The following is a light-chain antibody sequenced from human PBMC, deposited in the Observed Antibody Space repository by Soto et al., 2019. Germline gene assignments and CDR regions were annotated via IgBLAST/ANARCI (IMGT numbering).Light chain of an antibody. CDR1: QTISSNQ. Sequence: EIVLTQSPGTLSVSPGERATLSCRASQTISSNQLTWYQQKPGQAPSLLIYGTSSRATCIPDRFSGSGSGTDCTLTVSRLEPEDSAIYYCHQYVSWTFGQGTKVEIK. CDR3: HQYVSWT. CDR2: GTS. V-gene: IGKV3-20*01. J-gene: IGKJ1*01.